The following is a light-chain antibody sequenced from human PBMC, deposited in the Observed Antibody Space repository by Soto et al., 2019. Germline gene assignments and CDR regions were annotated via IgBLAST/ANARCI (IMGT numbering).Light chain of an antibody. CDR1: QSVNSN. CDR2: DAS. CDR3: QQSNNWPKT. V-gene: IGKV3-15*01. J-gene: IGKJ1*01. Sequence: EIVMTQSPATLSVSPGETVTLSCRASQSVNSNLAWYQQKPGQAPRLLISDASTRAPGLPARFSGSGSGTEFTLTISSLQSEDFAVYFCQQSNNWPKTFGQGTKVEIK.